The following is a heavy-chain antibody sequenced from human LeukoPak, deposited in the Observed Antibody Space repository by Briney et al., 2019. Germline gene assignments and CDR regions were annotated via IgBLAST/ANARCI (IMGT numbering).Heavy chain of an antibody. CDR2: IYPGDSDT. CDR1: GYSFTSYW. Sequence: GESLKISCKGSGYSFTSYWIGWVRQMPGKGLEWMGIIYPGDSDTRYSPSFQGQVTISADKSISTAYLQWSSLKASDTAMYHCARPNPYGSSGYYYFDYWGQGTLVTVSS. CDR3: ARPNPYGSSGYYYFDY. J-gene: IGHJ4*02. D-gene: IGHD3-22*01. V-gene: IGHV5-51*01.